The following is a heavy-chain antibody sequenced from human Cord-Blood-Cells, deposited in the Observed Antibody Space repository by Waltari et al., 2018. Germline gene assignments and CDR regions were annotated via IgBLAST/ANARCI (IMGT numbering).Heavy chain of an antibody. D-gene: IGHD5-12*01. V-gene: IGHV5-51*01. CDR2: IYPGDSDT. CDR3: ARLGGYDPPSHPYYYYYMDV. Sequence: EVQLVQSGAEVKKPGESLKISCKGSGYSFTSYWIGWVRQMPGKGLEWMGIIYPGDSDTRYSPSFQGQVTISPDKSISTAYLQWSSLKASDTAMYYCARLGGYDPPSHPYYYYYMDVWGKGTTVTVSS. J-gene: IGHJ6*03. CDR1: GYSFTSYW.